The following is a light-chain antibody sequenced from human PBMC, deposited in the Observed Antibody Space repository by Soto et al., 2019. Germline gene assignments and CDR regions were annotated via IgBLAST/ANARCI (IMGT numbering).Light chain of an antibody. CDR2: DAS. CDR3: QQYNSFSLIT. J-gene: IGKJ5*01. Sequence: DMQITQSPSTLSASFGDRVTITCRASQSISRWLAWYQQKPGKAPKILISDASILENGVPSRFSGTGSGTEFTLTISNLQPDDFATYFCQQYNSFSLITSCQGTRLEI. CDR1: QSISRW. V-gene: IGKV1-5*01.